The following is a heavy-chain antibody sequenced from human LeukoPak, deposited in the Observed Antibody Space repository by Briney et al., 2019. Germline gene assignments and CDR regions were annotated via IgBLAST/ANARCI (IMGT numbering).Heavy chain of an antibody. J-gene: IGHJ4*02. Sequence: GGSLRLSCAASGFTFSSHWMHWVRQAPGKGLVWVSRINSDGSNTTYADSVKGRFTISRDNANNTLYLQMSSLRAEDTAVYYCARESDSGSYRDGYWCQGTGVMVSA. CDR1: GFTFSSHW. D-gene: IGHD1-26*01. CDR3: ARESDSGSYRDGY. V-gene: IGHV3-74*01. CDR2: INSDGSNT.